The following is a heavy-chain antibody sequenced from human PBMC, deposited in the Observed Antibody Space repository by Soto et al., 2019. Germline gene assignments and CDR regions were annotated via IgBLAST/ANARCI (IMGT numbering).Heavy chain of an antibody. D-gene: IGHD3-10*01. Sequence: ASVKVSCKPSGYTFTSYDINWVRQTTGQGLEWVGWMNPNRGHTGYTEKFQGRVTMTGDTSTSTAYMELTSLTSEDTGVYYCARSMLRGVVSTDYWGQGTLVTVSS. J-gene: IGHJ4*02. CDR1: GYTFTSYD. CDR3: ARSMLRGVVSTDY. V-gene: IGHV1-8*01. CDR2: MNPNRGHT.